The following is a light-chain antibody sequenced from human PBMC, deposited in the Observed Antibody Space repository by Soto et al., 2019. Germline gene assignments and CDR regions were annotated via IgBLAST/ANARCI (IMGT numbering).Light chain of an antibody. CDR3: QQYGSSPWT. CDR1: RSVSSSY. V-gene: IGKV3-20*01. J-gene: IGKJ1*01. Sequence: ILMTQSPGTLSLSPVERAPLSCRASRSVSSSYLAWYQPYPTQAPRLVIYGASRRATGIPDRFSGSGSGTDFTLTISRLEPEDFAVYYCQQYGSSPWTFGQGTKVDIK. CDR2: GAS.